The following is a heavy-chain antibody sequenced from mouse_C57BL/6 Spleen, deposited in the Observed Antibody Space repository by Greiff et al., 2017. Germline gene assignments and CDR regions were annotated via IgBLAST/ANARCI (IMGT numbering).Heavy chain of an antibody. CDR3: ARKGIYSNPFAY. CDR2: INPSTGGT. Sequence: EVQLQQSGPELVKPGASVKISCKASGYSFTGYYMNWVKQSPEKSLEWIGEINPSTGGTTYNQKFKAKATLTVDKSSSTAYMQLKGLTSEDSAVYYCARKGIYSNPFAYWGQGTLVTVSA. CDR1: GYSFTGYY. V-gene: IGHV1-42*01. J-gene: IGHJ3*01. D-gene: IGHD2-5*01.